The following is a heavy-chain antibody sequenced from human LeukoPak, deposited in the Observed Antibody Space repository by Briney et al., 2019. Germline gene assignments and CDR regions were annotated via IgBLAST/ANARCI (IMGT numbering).Heavy chain of an antibody. CDR3: ARDRLGYCSSTSCRYYYYGMDV. J-gene: IGHJ6*02. D-gene: IGHD2-2*01. Sequence: SQTPSLTCTVSGGSISSGDYYWSWIRQPPGKGLEWIGYIYYSGSTYYNPSLKSRVTISVDTSKNQFSLKLSSVTAADTAVYYCARDRLGYCSSTSCRYYYYGMDVWGQGTTVTVSS. CDR2: IYYSGST. V-gene: IGHV4-30-4*01. CDR1: GGSISSGDYY.